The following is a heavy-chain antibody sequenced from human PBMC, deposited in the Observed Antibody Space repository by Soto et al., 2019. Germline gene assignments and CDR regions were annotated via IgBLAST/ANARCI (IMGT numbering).Heavy chain of an antibody. J-gene: IGHJ4*02. V-gene: IGHV3-7*03. D-gene: IGHD2-8*02. CDR1: GFTFSSYW. CDR3: ATDTYCPATCFRGHGN. Sequence: EVQLVESGGDLVQPGGSLRLSCAASGFTFSSYWMAWVRQSPGKGLEWVASMNKHGSDIQYVDSVRGRFTISRDNARNLLYLQINNLRVEDTAIYYCATDTYCPATCFRGHGNWGQGTLVTVSS. CDR2: MNKHGSDI.